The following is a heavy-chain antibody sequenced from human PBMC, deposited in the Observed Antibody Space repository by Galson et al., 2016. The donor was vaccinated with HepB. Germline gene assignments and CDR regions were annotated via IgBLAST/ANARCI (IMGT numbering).Heavy chain of an antibody. CDR1: GGSNSSGYS. Sequence: LSLTCTVAGGSNSSGYSWNWIRQHPGKGLEWIRNIYFRGSTYYNPSLRSRVLISVDPTKKKFSRKVRSVTAADTAFYYCARHKGPGKTYGRDVWGRGTTVTVSS. CDR3: ARHKGPGKTYGRDV. D-gene: IGHD4-23*01. V-gene: IGHV4-31*03. CDR2: IYFRGST. J-gene: IGHJ6*02.